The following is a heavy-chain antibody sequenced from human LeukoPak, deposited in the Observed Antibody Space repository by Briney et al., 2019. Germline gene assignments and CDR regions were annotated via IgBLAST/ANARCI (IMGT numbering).Heavy chain of an antibody. V-gene: IGHV4-4*07. CDR2: IYTSGST. CDR3: ARLGPYSSSWGNYNWFDP. Sequence: PSETLSLTCTVSGGSIGSYYWSWIRQPAGKGLEWIGRIYTSGSTNYNPSLKSRVTMSVDTSKNQFSLKLSSVTAADTAVYYCARLGPYSSSWGNYNWFDPWGQGTLVTVSS. J-gene: IGHJ5*02. D-gene: IGHD6-13*01. CDR1: GGSIGSYY.